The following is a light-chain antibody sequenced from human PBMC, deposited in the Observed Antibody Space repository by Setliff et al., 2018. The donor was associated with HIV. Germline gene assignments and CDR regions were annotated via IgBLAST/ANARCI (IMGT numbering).Light chain of an antibody. J-gene: IGLJ1*01. V-gene: IGLV2-14*03. CDR3: SSYTTGGQFV. Sequence: QSVLTQPASVSGSPGQSVTISCTGNSSDVGAYNFVSWYQQHPGRAPKLMIYDVINRNSGVSIRFSCSKSGNAASLTISGLQAEDEADYVCSSYTTGGQFVVGSGTKV. CDR2: DVI. CDR1: SSDVGAYNF.